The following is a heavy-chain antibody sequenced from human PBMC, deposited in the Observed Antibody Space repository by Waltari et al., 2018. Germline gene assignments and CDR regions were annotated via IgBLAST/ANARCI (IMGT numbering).Heavy chain of an antibody. Sequence: QLQLQESGPGLVKPSETLSLTCTVSGGSISSSSYYWGWIRQPPGKGLEWIGSIYYSGSTYYNPALKSRVTISVDTSKNQFSLKLRSEDTAVYYCARDRVSMVVAAVNWFDPWGQGTLVTVSS. J-gene: IGHJ5*02. CDR2: IYYSGST. CDR3: ARDRVSMVVAAVNWFDP. CDR1: GGSISSSSYY. D-gene: IGHD2-15*01. V-gene: IGHV4-39*07.